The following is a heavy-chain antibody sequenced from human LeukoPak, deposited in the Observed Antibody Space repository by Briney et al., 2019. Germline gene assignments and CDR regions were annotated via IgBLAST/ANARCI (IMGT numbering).Heavy chain of an antibody. CDR3: ARGLYYDILTSPEYFQH. D-gene: IGHD3-9*01. J-gene: IGHJ1*01. CDR2: INPNSGGT. V-gene: IGHV1-2*02. CDR1: GYTFTDYY. Sequence: GASVKVSCKASGYTFTDYYIHWVRQAPGQGLEWMGWINPNSGGTNYALKFQGRVTMTRDTPISTAYMELSRLRSDDTAVYYCARGLYYDILTSPEYFQHWARAPWSPSPQ.